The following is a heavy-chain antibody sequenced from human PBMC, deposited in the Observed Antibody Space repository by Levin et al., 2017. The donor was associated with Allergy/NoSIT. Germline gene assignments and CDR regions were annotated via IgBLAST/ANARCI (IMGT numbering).Heavy chain of an antibody. CDR2: IFGNGGT. CDR1: GFTVTNTY. CDR3: AKVPEIF. V-gene: IGHV3-53*01. J-gene: IGHJ4*02. D-gene: IGHD3-3*01. Sequence: PGGSLRLSCAASGFTVTNTYMSWVRQAPGKGLEWVSLIFGNGGTNYVDSVKGRFTISRDNSENTLYLQMNNLRAEDTAVYYCAKVPEIFGGQGTLVTVSS.